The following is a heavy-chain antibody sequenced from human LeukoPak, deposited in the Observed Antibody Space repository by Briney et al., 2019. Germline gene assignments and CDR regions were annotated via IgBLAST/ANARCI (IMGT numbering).Heavy chain of an antibody. V-gene: IGHV1-69*06. CDR3: AIDVGSGSYDWFDP. D-gene: IGHD3-10*01. CDR2: IIPIFGTA. J-gene: IGHJ5*02. Sequence: EASVKVSFKASGSTFSSYAISWVRQDPGQGLEWMGGIIPIFGTANYAQKFQGRVTITADKSTSTAYMELSSLRSEDTAVYYCAIDVGSGSYDWFDPWGQGTLVTVSS. CDR1: GSTFSSYA.